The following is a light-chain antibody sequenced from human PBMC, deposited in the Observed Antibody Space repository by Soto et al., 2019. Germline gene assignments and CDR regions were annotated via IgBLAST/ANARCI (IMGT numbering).Light chain of an antibody. V-gene: IGKV1-5*01. Sequence: DIKMTQSPSTLSASVGDRVTITCRARQTISIWLAWYQQKPGKAPKLLIYDASILKSGVPSRFSGSGSGTEFTLTISSLQPDYSATSYGQQDNSYRTFDQGTKVEIK. CDR1: QTISIW. CDR2: DAS. J-gene: IGKJ1*01. CDR3: QQDNSYRT.